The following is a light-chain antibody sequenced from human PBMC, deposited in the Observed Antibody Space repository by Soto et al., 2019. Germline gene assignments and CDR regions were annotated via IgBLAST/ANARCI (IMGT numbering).Light chain of an antibody. CDR2: EDS. CDR1: NIGSKS. V-gene: IGLV3-21*02. J-gene: IGLJ2*01. Sequence: SYELTQPPSVSVAPGQTAWITCGGSNIGSKSVHWYQQKPGQAPVLVVYEDSDRPSGIPERFSGSNSGNTATLTISRVEAGDEADYYCQVWDSSSDHVVFGGGTKLTVL. CDR3: QVWDSSSDHVV.